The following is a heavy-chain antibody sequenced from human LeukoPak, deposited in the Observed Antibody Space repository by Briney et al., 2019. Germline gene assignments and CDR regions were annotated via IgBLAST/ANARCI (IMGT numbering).Heavy chain of an antibody. CDR1: GGSISSGGYS. CDR2: IYHRGST. D-gene: IGHD6-13*01. CDR3: AGQAAAGTVDY. J-gene: IGHJ4*02. Sequence: SETLSLTCAVSGGSISSGGYSWSWIRQPPGKGLEWIGYIYHRGSTYYNPSLKSRVTISVDTSKNQFSLKLSSVTAADAAVYYCAGQAAAGTVDYWGQGTLVTVSS. V-gene: IGHV4-30-2*01.